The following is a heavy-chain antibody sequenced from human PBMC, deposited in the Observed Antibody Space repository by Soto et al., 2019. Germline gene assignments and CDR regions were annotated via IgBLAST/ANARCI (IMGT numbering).Heavy chain of an antibody. D-gene: IGHD2-2*01. CDR1: GGSISISSYY. Sequence: QLQLQESGPGLVKPSETLSLTCTVSGGSISISSYYWGWIRQPPGKGLEWIGSIYYSGSTYYNPSLKSRVTISVDTSKNQFSLKLSSVTAADTAVYYCGGYCSSTSCYGGAFDIWGQGTMVTVSS. V-gene: IGHV4-39*01. CDR3: GGYCSSTSCYGGAFDI. J-gene: IGHJ3*02. CDR2: IYYSGST.